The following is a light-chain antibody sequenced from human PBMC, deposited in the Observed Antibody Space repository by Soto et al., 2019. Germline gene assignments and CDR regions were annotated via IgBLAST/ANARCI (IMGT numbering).Light chain of an antibody. Sequence: QSVLTQPPSASGSPGQSVTISCTGTSSDVGANNYVSWYQQHPGKAPKLMIYEVSQRPSGVPDRFSGSKSGNTASLTVSGLQAEDEADYYCSSYGGSKVFGGGTQLTVL. CDR1: SSDVGANNY. CDR3: SSYGGSKV. CDR2: EVS. J-gene: IGLJ2*01. V-gene: IGLV2-8*01.